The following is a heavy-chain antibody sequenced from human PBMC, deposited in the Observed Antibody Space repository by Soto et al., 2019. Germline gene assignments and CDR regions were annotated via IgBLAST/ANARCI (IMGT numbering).Heavy chain of an antibody. Sequence: GGSLRLSCAASGFTFSDYYMSWIRQAPGKGLEWVSYISSSGSTIYYADSVKGRFTISRDNAKNSLYLQMNSLRAEDTAVYYCARGFRDIVVVIIGDAFDIWGQGTMVTVSS. V-gene: IGHV3-11*01. D-gene: IGHD3-22*01. CDR1: GFTFSDYY. CDR3: ARGFRDIVVVIIGDAFDI. CDR2: ISSSGSTI. J-gene: IGHJ3*02.